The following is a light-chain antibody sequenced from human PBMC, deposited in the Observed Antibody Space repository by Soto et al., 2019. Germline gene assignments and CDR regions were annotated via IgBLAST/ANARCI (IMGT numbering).Light chain of an antibody. CDR3: QQYNNWPRT. CDR1: QSVGSN. V-gene: IGKV3-15*01. Sequence: EIVLTQSPATLSLSPGERATLSCRASQSVGSNLAWYHQRPGQAPRLLIYDASTRAPGIPARFSGSGSGTEFTLTVSSLQSEDFAVYYCQQYNNWPRTFGQGTKVDIK. CDR2: DAS. J-gene: IGKJ1*01.